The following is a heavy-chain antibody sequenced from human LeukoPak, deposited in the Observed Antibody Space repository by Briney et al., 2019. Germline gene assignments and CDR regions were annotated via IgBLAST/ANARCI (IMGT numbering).Heavy chain of an antibody. J-gene: IGHJ6*03. CDR1: GFTFSSYE. V-gene: IGHV3-48*03. CDR2: ISSSGSTI. CDR3: ARDSRGYSMDV. D-gene: IGHD3-10*01. Sequence: PGGSLRLSCAASGFTFSSYEMSWVRQAPGKGLEWVSYISSSGSTIYYADSVKGRFTISRDNAKNSLYLQMNNLRVEDTAVYCCARDSRGYSMDVWGKGTTVTISS.